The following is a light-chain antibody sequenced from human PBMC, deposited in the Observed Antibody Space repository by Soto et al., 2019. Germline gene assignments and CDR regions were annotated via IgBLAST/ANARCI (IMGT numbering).Light chain of an antibody. CDR2: AAS. V-gene: IGKV1-39*01. CDR3: QQSYSSPPT. CDR1: QSIGSW. J-gene: IGKJ1*01. Sequence: DIQMTQSPSTLSASVGDRVTITCRASQSIGSWLAWYQQKPGKAPNLLIYAASSLQSGVPSRFSGSRSGPDFTLTISSLQPEDFATCYCQQSYSSPPTFGQGTKVDIK.